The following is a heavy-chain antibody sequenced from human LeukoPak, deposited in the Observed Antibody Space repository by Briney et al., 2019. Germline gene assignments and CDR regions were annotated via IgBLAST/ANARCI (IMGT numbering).Heavy chain of an antibody. V-gene: IGHV3-30*02. D-gene: IGHD2-8*02. CDR3: AKDEVSSGGNYYYYYMDV. CDR1: GFTFSSYG. Sequence: GGSLRLSCAASGFTFSSYGMHWVRQAPGKGLEWVAFIRYDGSNKYYADSVKGRFTISRDNSKNTLYLQMNSLRAEDTAVYYCAKDEVSSGGNYYYYYMDVWGKGTTVTISS. CDR2: IRYDGSNK. J-gene: IGHJ6*03.